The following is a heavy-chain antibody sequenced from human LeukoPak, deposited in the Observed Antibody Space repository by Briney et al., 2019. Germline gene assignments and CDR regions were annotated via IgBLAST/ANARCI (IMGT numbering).Heavy chain of an antibody. CDR1: GYTFTSYD. D-gene: IGHD3-3*01. Sequence: VASVKVSCKASGYTFTSYDINWVRQATGQGLEWVGWMNPNSGNTGYAQKFQGRVTMTRNTSISTAYMELSSLRSEDTAVYYCARGLPHIGYDFWSGYYTGYYYYGMDVWGQGTTVTVSS. CDR2: MNPNSGNT. J-gene: IGHJ6*02. V-gene: IGHV1-8*01. CDR3: ARGLPHIGYDFWSGYYTGYYYYGMDV.